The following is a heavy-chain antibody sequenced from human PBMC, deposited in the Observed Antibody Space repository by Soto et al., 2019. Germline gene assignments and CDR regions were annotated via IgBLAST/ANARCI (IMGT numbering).Heavy chain of an antibody. Sequence: GSAVKACCKASGYTYTSYAMHWVRQAPGQRLEWMGWINAGNGNTKYSQKFQGRVTITRDTSASTAYMELSSLRSADTAVYYCATVIVLAARRPLYPMDVPCQAPTLSV. CDR2: INAGNGNT. CDR1: GYTYTSYA. CDR3: ATVIVLAARRPLYPMDV. D-gene: IGHD6-6*01. V-gene: IGHV1-3*01. J-gene: IGHJ6*02.